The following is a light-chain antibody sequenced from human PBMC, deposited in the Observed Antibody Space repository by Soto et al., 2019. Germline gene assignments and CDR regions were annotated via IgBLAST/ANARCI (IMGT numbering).Light chain of an antibody. J-gene: IGLJ1*01. Sequence: QSVLTQPASVSGSPGQSISISCTGTSSDVGAYNYISWYQQHPGKAPKLIIYDVSNWPSGVSSRFSGSKSGNTASLTISGLQAEDGADYYCSAYTITSPYVFGTGTKLTVL. CDR3: SAYTITSPYV. CDR1: SSDVGAYNY. V-gene: IGLV2-14*03. CDR2: DVS.